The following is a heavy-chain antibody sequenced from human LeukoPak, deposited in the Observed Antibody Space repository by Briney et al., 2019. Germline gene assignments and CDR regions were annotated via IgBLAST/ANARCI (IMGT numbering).Heavy chain of an antibody. CDR1: GGSINGYY. CDR3: ARLTREDGVDA. CDR2: MFYNGNT. Sequence: PSETLSLTCNVSGGSINGYYWTWIRQPPQKGLEWIGYMFYNGNTNYNPSLKSRVTISVDTSQNQISLRLASVTAADTGIYHCARLTREDGVDAWGQGTTVTVSS. V-gene: IGHV4-59*01. J-gene: IGHJ6*02.